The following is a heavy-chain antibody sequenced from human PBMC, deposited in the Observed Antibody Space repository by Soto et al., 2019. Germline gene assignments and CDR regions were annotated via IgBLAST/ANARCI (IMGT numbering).Heavy chain of an antibody. CDR3: ASPGRYSGSYYGAFDI. J-gene: IGHJ3*02. CDR2: ISAYNGNT. V-gene: IGHV1-18*01. CDR1: GYTFTSYG. D-gene: IGHD1-26*01. Sequence: ASVKVSCKASGYTFTSYGISWVRQAPGQGLEWMGWISAYNGNTNYAQKLQGRVTMTTDTSTSTAYMELRSLRSDDTAVYYCASPGRYSGSYYGAFDIWGQGTMVTVSS.